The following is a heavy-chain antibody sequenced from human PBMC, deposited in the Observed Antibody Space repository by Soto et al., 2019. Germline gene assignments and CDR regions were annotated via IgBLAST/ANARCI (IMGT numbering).Heavy chain of an antibody. CDR3: ANGSPDTAMVGLGMDV. D-gene: IGHD5-18*01. CDR1: GFTFSSYG. Sequence: QVQLVESGGGVVQPGRPLRLSCAASGFTFSSYGMHWVRQAPGKGLEWVAVISYDGSNKYYADSVKGRFTISRDNSKNALYLQMNGLRAEDTAVYYCANGSPDTAMVGLGMDVWGQGTTVTVSS. V-gene: IGHV3-30*18. J-gene: IGHJ6*02. CDR2: ISYDGSNK.